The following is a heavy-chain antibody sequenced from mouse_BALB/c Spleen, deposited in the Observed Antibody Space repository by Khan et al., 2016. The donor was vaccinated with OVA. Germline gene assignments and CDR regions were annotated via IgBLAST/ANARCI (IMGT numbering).Heavy chain of an antibody. D-gene: IGHD2-14*01. Sequence: QVQLQQSGAELARPGASVKMSCKASGYTFTTYTIHWVKQRPGQGLEWIGYIIPSNDYTNYNQKFKDRATLIADKSSSTAYVQLSSLTSEDLSVYCCVREGAYYRADGWFAYWGQGTLVTVSA. V-gene: IGHV1-4*01. J-gene: IGHJ3*01. CDR1: GYTFTTYT. CDR3: VREGAYYRADGWFAY. CDR2: IIPSNDYT.